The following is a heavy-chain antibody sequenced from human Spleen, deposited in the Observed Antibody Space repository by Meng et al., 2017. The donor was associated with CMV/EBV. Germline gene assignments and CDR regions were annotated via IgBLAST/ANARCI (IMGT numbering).Heavy chain of an antibody. D-gene: IGHD4-23*01. V-gene: IGHV3-21*01. J-gene: IGHJ6*02. CDR3: ARDLRHDYGGNPSLYYYYGMDV. Sequence: GGSLRLSCAASGFTFSSYSMNWVRQAPGKGLEWVSSISSSSSSYIYYADSVKGRFTISRDNAKNSLYLQMNSLRAEDTAVYYCARDLRHDYGGNPSLYYYYGMDVWGQGTTVTVSS. CDR1: GFTFSSYS. CDR2: ISSSSSSYI.